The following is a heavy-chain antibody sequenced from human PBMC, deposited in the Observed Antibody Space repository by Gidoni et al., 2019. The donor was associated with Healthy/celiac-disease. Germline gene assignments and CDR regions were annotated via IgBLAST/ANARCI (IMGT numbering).Heavy chain of an antibody. Sequence: QVQLVESVGGLVKPGGSLRLSCAASGFTFSDYYMSWIRQAPGKGLEWVSYISSSSSYTNYADSVKGRFTISRDNAKNSLYLQMNSLRAEDTAVYYCARGNGDYSPFDYWGQGTLVTVSS. CDR1: GFTFSDYY. CDR3: ARGNGDYSPFDY. J-gene: IGHJ4*02. V-gene: IGHV3-11*06. D-gene: IGHD4-17*01. CDR2: ISSSSSYT.